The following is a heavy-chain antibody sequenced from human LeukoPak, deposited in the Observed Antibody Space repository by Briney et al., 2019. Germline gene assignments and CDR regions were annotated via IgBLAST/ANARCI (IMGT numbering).Heavy chain of an antibody. J-gene: IGHJ4*02. V-gene: IGHV3-33*06. CDR2: IWYDGSNK. Sequence: GGSLRLSCAASGLSFSSYGMHWVRQAPGKGLEWVVVIWYDGSNKYYADSVKGRFTISRDNSKNTLYLQMNSLRAEDTAVYYCVKDRTTSYFDYWGQGTLVTVSS. CDR3: VKDRTTSYFDY. D-gene: IGHD4-17*01. CDR1: GLSFSSYG.